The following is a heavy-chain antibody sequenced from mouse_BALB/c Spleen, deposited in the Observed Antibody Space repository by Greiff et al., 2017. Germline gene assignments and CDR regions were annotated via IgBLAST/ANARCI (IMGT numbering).Heavy chain of an antibody. CDR3: ARSHYGNPAWFAY. CDR1: GYSITSDYA. J-gene: IGHJ3*01. D-gene: IGHD2-1*01. CDR2: ISYSGST. V-gene: IGHV3-2*02. Sequence: EVKLRESGPGLVKPSQSLSLTCTVTGYSITSDYAWNWIRQFPGNKLEWMGYISYSGSTSYNPSLKSRISITRDTSKNQFFLQLNSVTTEDTATYYCARSHYGNPAWFAYWGQGTLVTVSA.